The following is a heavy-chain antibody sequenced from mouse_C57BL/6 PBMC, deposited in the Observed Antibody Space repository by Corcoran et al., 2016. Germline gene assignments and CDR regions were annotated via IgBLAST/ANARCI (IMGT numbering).Heavy chain of an antibody. CDR1: GYTFTDYY. CDR2: INPNNGGT. Sequence: EVQLQQSRPELVKPGASVKISCKASGYTFTDYYMNWVKQSHGKSLEWIGDINPNNGGTSYNQKFKGKATLTVDKSSSTAYMELRSLTSEDSAVYYCARRPGDYAMDYWGQGTSVTVSS. V-gene: IGHV1-26*01. CDR3: ARRPGDYAMDY. J-gene: IGHJ4*01.